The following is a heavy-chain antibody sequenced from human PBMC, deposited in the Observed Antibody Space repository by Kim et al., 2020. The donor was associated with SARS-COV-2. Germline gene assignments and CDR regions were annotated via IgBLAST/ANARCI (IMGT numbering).Heavy chain of an antibody. CDR1: GGSISSGGYY. CDR2: IYYSGST. Sequence: SETLSLTCTVSGGSISSGGYYWSWIRQHPGKGLEWIGYIYYSGSTYYNPSLKSRVTISVDTSKNQFSLKLSSVTAADTAVYYCARDRGMGVRGVTHRYYYYAMDVWGQGTTVTFSS. V-gene: IGHV4-31*03. J-gene: IGHJ6*02. CDR3: ARDRGMGVRGVTHRYYYYAMDV. D-gene: IGHD3-10*01.